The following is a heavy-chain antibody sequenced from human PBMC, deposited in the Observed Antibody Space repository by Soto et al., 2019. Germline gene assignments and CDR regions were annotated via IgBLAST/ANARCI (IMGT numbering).Heavy chain of an antibody. CDR2: IIPIFGTA. V-gene: IGHV1-69*13. CDR1: GGTFSSYA. CDR3: ASASCSSTSCYRRAGLLDSSGWTPFGY. J-gene: IGHJ4*02. D-gene: IGHD2-2*02. Sequence: SVKVSCKASGGTFSSYAISWVRQAPGQGLEWMGGIIPIFGTANYAQKPQGRDTSTADESTSTAYMELSSLISEDTAVYYLASASCSSTSCYRRAGLLDSSGWTPFGYWGQGTLVTVSS.